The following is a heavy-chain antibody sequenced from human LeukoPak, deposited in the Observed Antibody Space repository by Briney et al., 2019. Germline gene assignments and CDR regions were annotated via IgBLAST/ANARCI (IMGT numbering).Heavy chain of an antibody. J-gene: IGHJ4*02. CDR3: ARGGYTSSWYISRDY. Sequence: GGSLRLSSAAAAVTSSRYSMTWGRPAPGKGLECMVHIKEHGSVKYYVDFVRGRFSISRDTTKNTLYLQMKSLRAEDTSLYYCARGGYTSSWYISRDYWGQGTLVTVSS. V-gene: IGHV3-7*01. CDR2: IKEHGSVK. CDR1: AVTSSRYS. D-gene: IGHD6-13*01.